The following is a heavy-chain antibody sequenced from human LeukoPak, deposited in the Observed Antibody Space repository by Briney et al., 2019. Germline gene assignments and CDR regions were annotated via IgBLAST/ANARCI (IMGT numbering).Heavy chain of an antibody. CDR1: GFTFDDYA. Sequence: GGSLRLSCAASGFTFDDYAMHWVRQAPGKGLEWVSGISWNSGSIGYADSVKGRFTISRDNAKNSLYLQMNSLRAEDTALYYCAKGPLYDSSGSFDYWGQGTLVTVSS. CDR2: ISWNSGSI. V-gene: IGHV3-9*01. D-gene: IGHD3-22*01. CDR3: AKGPLYDSSGSFDY. J-gene: IGHJ4*02.